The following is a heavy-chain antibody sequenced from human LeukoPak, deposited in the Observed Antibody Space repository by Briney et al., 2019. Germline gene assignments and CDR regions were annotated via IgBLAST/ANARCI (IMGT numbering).Heavy chain of an antibody. Sequence: SETLSLTCTVSGGAIISDNFYWGWVRPPPGMGLVWVGSINDSGTTYYNPSLRSRLSISVDTSRTQFFLRLNSVTAADTAVYYCGRLFDSWGQGILVTVSS. V-gene: IGHV4-39*01. CDR2: INDSGTT. CDR3: GRLFDS. J-gene: IGHJ4*02. CDR1: GGAIISDNFY.